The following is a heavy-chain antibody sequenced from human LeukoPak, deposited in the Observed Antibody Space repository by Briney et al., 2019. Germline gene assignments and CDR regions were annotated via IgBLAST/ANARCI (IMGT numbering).Heavy chain of an antibody. Sequence: GGSLRLSCAASGFTLSSYSMHWVRQAPGRGLEWVSVLSYDGSNKYYAESVKGRFTISRDNSKNTLYLQVNSLRAEDTAVYYCARDPSEASHPYYFDYWGQGILVTVSS. J-gene: IGHJ4*02. CDR2: LSYDGSNK. D-gene: IGHD6-25*01. CDR1: GFTLSSYS. V-gene: IGHV3-30*04. CDR3: ARDPSEASHPYYFDY.